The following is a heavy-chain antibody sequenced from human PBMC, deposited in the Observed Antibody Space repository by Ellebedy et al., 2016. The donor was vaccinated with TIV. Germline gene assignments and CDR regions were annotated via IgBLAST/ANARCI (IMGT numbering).Heavy chain of an antibody. CDR3: ARRPNYYGMDV. Sequence: GESLKISCAASGFTFSSYTMSWVRQAPGKGLEWVSVIYSGGSTYYADSVKGRFTISRDNSKNTLYLQMNSLRAEDTAVYYCARRPNYYGMDVWGQGTTVTVSS. CDR2: IYSGGST. CDR1: GFTFSSYT. J-gene: IGHJ6*02. V-gene: IGHV3-53*01. D-gene: IGHD6-6*01.